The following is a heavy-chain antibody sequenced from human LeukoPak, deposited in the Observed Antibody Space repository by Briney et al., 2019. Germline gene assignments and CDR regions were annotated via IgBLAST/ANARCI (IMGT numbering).Heavy chain of an antibody. CDR2: INHSGST. Sequence: SETLSLTCAVYGGSFSGYYWSWIRQPPGKGLEWIGEINHSGSTNYNPSLKSRVTISVDTSKNQFSLKLTSVTAADTAAYYCASKVVTTSNYFDHWGQGTLVTVSS. V-gene: IGHV4-34*01. J-gene: IGHJ4*02. D-gene: IGHD4-23*01. CDR3: ASKVVTTSNYFDH. CDR1: GGSFSGYY.